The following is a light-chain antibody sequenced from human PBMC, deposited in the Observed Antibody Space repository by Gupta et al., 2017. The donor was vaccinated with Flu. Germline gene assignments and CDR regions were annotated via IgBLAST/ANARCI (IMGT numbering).Light chain of an antibody. V-gene: IGLV3-21*02. CDR1: NIGTKS. CDR3: QGWDSSSAHPVV. J-gene: IGLJ2*01. Sequence: SSVLTQPPAVSVAPGQTARITCGGNNIGTKSVHWYQQRPGQAPVLVVYDDTDRHSGIPARFSGSNSGNTATLTIVRVEAGDEADYYCQGWDSSSAHPVVFGGGTNLAVL. CDR2: DDT.